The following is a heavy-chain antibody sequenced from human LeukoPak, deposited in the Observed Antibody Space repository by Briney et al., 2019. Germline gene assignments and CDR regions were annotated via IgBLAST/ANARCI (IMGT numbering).Heavy chain of an antibody. CDR1: GFTFSSYS. Sequence: GGSLRLSCAASGFTFSSYSMSWVRQAPGKGLEWVSAISGSGGSTYYADSVKGRFTISRDNSKNTLYLQMNSLRAEDTAVYYCAMHHTPPRSSLYYYYYYYMDVWGKGTTVTVSS. CDR3: AMHHTPPRSSLYYYYYYYMDV. J-gene: IGHJ6*03. V-gene: IGHV3-23*01. CDR2: ISGSGGST. D-gene: IGHD6-6*01.